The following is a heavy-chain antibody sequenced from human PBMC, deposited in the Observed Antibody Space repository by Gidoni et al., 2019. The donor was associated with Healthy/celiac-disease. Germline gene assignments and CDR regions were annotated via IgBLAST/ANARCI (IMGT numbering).Heavy chain of an antibody. D-gene: IGHD4-17*01. Sequence: GFTFSSYGMHWVRQAPGKGLEWVAVIWYDGSNKYYADSVKGRFTISRDNSKNTLYLQMNSLRAEDTAVYYCASHDYGGNGLGAFDIWGQGTMVTVSS. CDR1: GFTFSSYG. CDR2: IWYDGSNK. CDR3: ASHDYGGNGLGAFDI. V-gene: IGHV3-33*01. J-gene: IGHJ3*02.